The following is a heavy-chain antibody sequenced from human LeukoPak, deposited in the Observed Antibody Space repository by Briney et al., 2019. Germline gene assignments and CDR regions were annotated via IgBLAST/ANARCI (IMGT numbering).Heavy chain of an antibody. J-gene: IGHJ6*03. CDR2: VRNDGNRK. CDR1: GLTFSGYG. V-gene: IGHV3-30*02. Sequence: PGGSLRLSCAASGLTFSGYGMNWVRQAPGKGLEWVAYVRNDGNRKDYADSVKGRFTISRDNSKNTLYMQMNSLRAEDTAVYYCARKIGMGGIQGYMDVWDKGTTVTVSS. D-gene: IGHD5-18*01. CDR3: ARKIGMGGIQGYMDV.